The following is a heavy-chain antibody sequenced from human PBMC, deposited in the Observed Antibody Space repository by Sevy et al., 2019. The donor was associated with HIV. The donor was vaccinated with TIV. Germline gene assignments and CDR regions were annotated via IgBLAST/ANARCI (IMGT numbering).Heavy chain of an antibody. CDR1: GFTFNTYP. D-gene: IGHD3-22*01. CDR3: ARPGITCGYLYYFDY. J-gene: IGHJ4*02. CDR2: VSDDGSTK. V-gene: IGHV3-30*04. Sequence: GGSLRLSCVVSGFTFNTYPLHWVRQAPGKGLEWVAVVSDDGSTKYYADSVKGRFTISRDNSKNTLYLQMNSLRADDTAIYSCARPGITCGYLYYFDYWGQGTLVTVSS.